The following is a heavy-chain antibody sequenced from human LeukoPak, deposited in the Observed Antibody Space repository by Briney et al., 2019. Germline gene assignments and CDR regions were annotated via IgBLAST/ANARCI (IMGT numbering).Heavy chain of an antibody. Sequence: ASVTVSCKASGYTFTSYAMNWVRQAPGQGLEWMGWINTNTGNPTYAQGFTGRFVFSLDTSVSTAYLQISSLKAEDTAVYYCARAVLAAAGTSLYNWFDPWGQGTLVTVSS. D-gene: IGHD6-13*01. CDR3: ARAVLAAAGTSLYNWFDP. CDR1: GYTFTSYA. J-gene: IGHJ5*02. V-gene: IGHV7-4-1*02. CDR2: INTNTGNP.